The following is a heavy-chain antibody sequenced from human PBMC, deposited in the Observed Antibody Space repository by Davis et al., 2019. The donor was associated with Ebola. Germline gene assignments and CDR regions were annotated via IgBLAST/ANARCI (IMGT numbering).Heavy chain of an antibody. CDR1: GYTFTTYW. CDR2: LSPGDSAA. D-gene: IGHD3-10*01. J-gene: IGHJ3*01. Sequence: GESLKNSCKGSGYTFTTYWIGWVRQMPGKGLEWMGILSPGDSAARYSPSFQGQVTISADKSISTAYLQWSSLEASDTAMYYCARIKITLVRGVVVPGGGFDFWGQGTMITVSS. CDR3: ARIKITLVRGVVVPGGGFDF. V-gene: IGHV5-51*01.